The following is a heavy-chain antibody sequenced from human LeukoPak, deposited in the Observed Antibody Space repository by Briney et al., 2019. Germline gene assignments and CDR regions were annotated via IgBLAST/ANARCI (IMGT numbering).Heavy chain of an antibody. V-gene: IGHV1-24*01. CDR3: ATVRYYYYGMDV. J-gene: IGHJ6*02. CDR2: FDPEDGET. Sequence: ASVKVSCKVSGYTLTELSMHWVRQAPGKGLEWMGGFDPEDGETIYAQKFQGRVTMTEDTSTDTAYMEPSSLRSEDTAVYYCATVRYYYYGMDVWGQGTTVTVSS. CDR1: GYTLTELS.